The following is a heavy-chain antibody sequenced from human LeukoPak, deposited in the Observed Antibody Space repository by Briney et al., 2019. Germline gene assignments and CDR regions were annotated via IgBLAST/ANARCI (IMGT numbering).Heavy chain of an antibody. CDR3: ARGGGAVLWFGELFGPYYFDY. D-gene: IGHD3-10*01. CDR1: GYTLTTYG. J-gene: IGHJ4*02. Sequence: WASVKVSCKASGYTLTTYGISWVRQAPGQGLEWMGWISAYNGNTNYAQKLQGRVTMTTDTSTSTAYMELRSLRSDDTAVYYCARGGGAVLWFGELFGPYYFDYWGQGTLVTVSS. V-gene: IGHV1-18*01. CDR2: ISAYNGNT.